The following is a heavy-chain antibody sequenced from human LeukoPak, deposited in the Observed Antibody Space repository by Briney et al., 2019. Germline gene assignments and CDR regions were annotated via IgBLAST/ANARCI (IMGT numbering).Heavy chain of an antibody. CDR3: ATFSGSNRYYYYYMDV. J-gene: IGHJ6*03. CDR1: GYTFTSYG. CDR2: ISAYNGNT. V-gene: IGHV1-18*01. D-gene: IGHD1-26*01. Sequence: GASVKVSCKASGYTFTSYGISWVRQAPGQGLEWMGWISAYNGNTNYAQKLQGRVTMTTDTSTSTGYMELRSLRSDDTAVYYCATFSGSNRYYYYYMDVWGKGTTVTVSS.